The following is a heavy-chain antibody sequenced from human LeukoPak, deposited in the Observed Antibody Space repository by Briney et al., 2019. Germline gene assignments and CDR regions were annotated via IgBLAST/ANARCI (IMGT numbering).Heavy chain of an antibody. D-gene: IGHD3-10*01. CDR1: GGSISSSSNY. J-gene: IGHJ4*02. CDR2: IYYSGST. Sequence: PSETLSLTCTVSGGSISSSSNYWGWIRQRPGKGLEWIGSIYYSGSTYYNPSLKSRVTISVDTSKNQFSLKLSSVTAADTAVYYCARHSNYASGSTAKGLFDYWGQGTLVSVSS. CDR3: ARHSNYASGSTAKGLFDY. V-gene: IGHV4-39*01.